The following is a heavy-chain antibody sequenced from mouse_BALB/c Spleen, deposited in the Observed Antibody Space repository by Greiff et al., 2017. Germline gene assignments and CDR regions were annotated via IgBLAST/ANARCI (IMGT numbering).Heavy chain of an antibody. J-gene: IGHJ2*01. CDR2: ILPGSGST. CDR3: AREAGHY. Sequence: VQVVESGAELMKPGASVKISCKATGYTFSSYWIEWVKQRPGHGLEWIGEILPGSGSTNYNEKFKGKATFTADTSSNTAYMQLSSLTSEDSAVYYYAREAGHYWGQGTTLTVSS. CDR1: GYTFSSYW. V-gene: IGHV1-9*01.